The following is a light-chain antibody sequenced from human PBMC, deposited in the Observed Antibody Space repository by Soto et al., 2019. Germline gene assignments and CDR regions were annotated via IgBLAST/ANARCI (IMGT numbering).Light chain of an antibody. J-gene: IGLJ2*01. CDR2: EVS. Sequence: QSVLTQPASVSGSPGQSITISCTGTSSDVGGYNYVSWYQQHPGKAPKLMIYEVSNRPSGVSNRFSGSKSGNTASLTISGLQAEDEADYYCSSYTSSTLEFGGGTQLTVL. CDR3: SSYTSSTLE. V-gene: IGLV2-14*01. CDR1: SSDVGGYNY.